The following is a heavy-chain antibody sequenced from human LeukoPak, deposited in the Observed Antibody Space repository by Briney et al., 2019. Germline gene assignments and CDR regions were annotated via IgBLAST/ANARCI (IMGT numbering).Heavy chain of an antibody. CDR3: AHSRYYGDPPYH. Sequence: SGPTLVDPTQTLTLTCTFSGFSLSSNGVGVGWIRQPPGKALEWLALIYWNADKRYNPALKSRLTLTEDTSKNQVILTMTNMDPVDTATYYCAHSRYYGDPPYHWGQGTLFTVSS. D-gene: IGHD3-10*01. CDR1: GFSLSSNGVG. CDR2: IYWNADK. V-gene: IGHV2-5*01. J-gene: IGHJ5*02.